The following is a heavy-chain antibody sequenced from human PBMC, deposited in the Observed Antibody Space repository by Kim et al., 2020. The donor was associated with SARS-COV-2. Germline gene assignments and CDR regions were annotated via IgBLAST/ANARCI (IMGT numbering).Heavy chain of an antibody. CDR2: INPNNGGT. CDR1: GYTFSDYY. CDR3: ARGGDMATRRPHAY. J-gene: IGHJ4*02. Sequence: ASVKVSCKASGYTFSDYYMHWVRQAPGQGLEWMGWINPNNGGTNYAQEFQGRVTMTRDTSISTAYMELSSLTSDDTALYYCARGGDMATRRPHAYWGQG. D-gene: IGHD1-1*01. V-gene: IGHV1-2*02.